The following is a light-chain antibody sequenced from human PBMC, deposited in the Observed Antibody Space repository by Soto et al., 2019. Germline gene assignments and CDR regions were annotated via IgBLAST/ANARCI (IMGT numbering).Light chain of an antibody. V-gene: IGKV3-20*01. J-gene: IGKJ1*01. CDR2: GAS. Sequence: EIVLTQSPGTLSLSPGERATLSCRASQSVSSSYLAWYQQKPGQAPRLLIYGASSRATGIPDRFSGSGSGTDFTLTISRLEPEDVAVYYCQQYEAVVTFGQGTTVDI. CDR3: QQYEAVVT. CDR1: QSVSSSY.